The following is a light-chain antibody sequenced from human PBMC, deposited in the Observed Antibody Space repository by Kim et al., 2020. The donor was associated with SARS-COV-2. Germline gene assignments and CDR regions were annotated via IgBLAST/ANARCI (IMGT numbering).Light chain of an antibody. CDR3: QQYKNAVCT. CDR1: SMSGRC. V-gene: IGKV1-5*01. Sequence: SAPGAGRGALTGRTSSMSGRCLSWDKQKPGKAPTLLISGASCLENGAPARFSGSGSGTEFTLTISGLQPDDFATYYCQQYKNAVCTFGQGTKLEI. CDR2: GAS. J-gene: IGKJ2*02.